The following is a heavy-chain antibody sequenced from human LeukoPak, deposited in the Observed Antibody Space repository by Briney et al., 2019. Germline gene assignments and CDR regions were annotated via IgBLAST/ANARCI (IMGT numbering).Heavy chain of an antibody. V-gene: IGHV3-30*18. CDR3: AKDHYDYIGGTYRDFDY. D-gene: IGHD3-16*02. J-gene: IGHJ4*02. Sequence: GRSLRLSCAVSGFTFSSFGMHWVRQAPGKGLEWVAVISYDGSNPYYADSVKGRFTISRDNSKNTLYLQMNSLRAEDTAVYYCAKDHYDYIGGTYRDFDYWGQGTLVTVSS. CDR1: GFTFSSFG. CDR2: ISYDGSNP.